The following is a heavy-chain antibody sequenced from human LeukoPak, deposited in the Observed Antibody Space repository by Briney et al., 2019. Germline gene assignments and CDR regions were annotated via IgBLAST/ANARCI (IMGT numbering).Heavy chain of an antibody. Sequence: PGRSLRLSCAASGFTFDDYAMHWVRQAPGRGLEWVSGISWNGGSLGYADSVKGRFTISRDNAKNSLYLQMNSLRAEDTAVYYCAKDKYQLLSWFDPWGQGILVTVSS. J-gene: IGHJ5*02. D-gene: IGHD2-2*01. CDR1: GFTFDDYA. CDR2: ISWNGGSL. CDR3: AKDKYQLLSWFDP. V-gene: IGHV3-9*01.